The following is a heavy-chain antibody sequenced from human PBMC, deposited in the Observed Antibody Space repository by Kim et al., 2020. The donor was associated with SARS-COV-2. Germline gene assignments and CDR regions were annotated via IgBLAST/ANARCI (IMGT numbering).Heavy chain of an antibody. J-gene: IGHJ4*02. Sequence: GGSLRLSCAASGFTFSNAWMSWVRQAPGKGLEWVGRIKTKTDGGTTDYAAPVKGRFTISRDDSKNTLYLQMNSLKTEDTAVYYCTTASRVAGSLGCDYWGQGTLVTVSS. CDR2: IKTKTDGGTT. V-gene: IGHV3-15*01. CDR1: GFTFSNAW. D-gene: IGHD6-19*01. CDR3: TTASRVAGSLGCDY.